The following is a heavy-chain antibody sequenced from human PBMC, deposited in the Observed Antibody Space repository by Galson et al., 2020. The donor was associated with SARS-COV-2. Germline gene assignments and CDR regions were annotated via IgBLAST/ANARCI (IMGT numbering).Heavy chain of an antibody. D-gene: IGHD2-2*01. CDR1: GGSISSGGYS. Sequence: SETLSLTCAVSGGSISSGGYSWSWLRQPPGKGLEWLGYFYHSGSTYYNPSLKSRATISVDRSKNQFSLKLSAVTAADTAVYYCARFTRYCSSTSCPTVFDYWGQGTLVTVSS. V-gene: IGHV4-30-2*01. J-gene: IGHJ4*02. CDR2: FYHSGST. CDR3: ARFTRYCSSTSCPTVFDY.